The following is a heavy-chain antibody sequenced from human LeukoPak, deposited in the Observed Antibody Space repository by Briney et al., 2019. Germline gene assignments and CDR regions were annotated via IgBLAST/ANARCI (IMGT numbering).Heavy chain of an antibody. Sequence: SVKVSCKASGFTFSTSAMQWVRQARGQRLECIGWIAVGNGHTNYAQKFQERVSITRDMSTTTAYMELSNLRSEDTAVYYCAATGSETDAFDIWGQGTMVTVSS. CDR3: AATGSETDAFDI. V-gene: IGHV1-58*02. CDR2: IAVGNGHT. CDR1: GFTFSTSA. D-gene: IGHD6-25*01. J-gene: IGHJ3*02.